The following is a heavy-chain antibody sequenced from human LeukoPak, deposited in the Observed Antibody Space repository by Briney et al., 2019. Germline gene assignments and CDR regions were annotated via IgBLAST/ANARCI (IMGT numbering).Heavy chain of an antibody. CDR1: GYTFTSYD. V-gene: IGHV1-8*01. CDR3: ARASPRGLAAYYYYYIDV. CDR2: MNPNSGNT. Sequence: ASVKVSCKASGYTFTSYDINWVRQATGQGLEWMGWMNPNSGNTGYAQKFQGRVTMTSDTSTSTVHMEMNSLRSEDTAVYYCARASPRGLAAYYYYYIDVWGKGTTVTVSS. D-gene: IGHD3-10*01. J-gene: IGHJ6*03.